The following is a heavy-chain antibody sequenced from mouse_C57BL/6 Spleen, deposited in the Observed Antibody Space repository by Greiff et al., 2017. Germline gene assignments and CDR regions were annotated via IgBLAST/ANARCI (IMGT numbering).Heavy chain of an antibody. Sequence: EVQLVESGPVLVKPGASVKMSCKASGYTFTDYYMNWVKQSHGKSLEWIGVINPYNGGTSYNQKFKGKATLTVDKSSSTAYMELNSLTSEDSAVYYCARDSSYEAWFAYWGQGTLVTVSA. J-gene: IGHJ3*01. CDR2: INPYNGGT. D-gene: IGHD1-1*01. V-gene: IGHV1-19*01. CDR3: ARDSSYEAWFAY. CDR1: GYTFTDYY.